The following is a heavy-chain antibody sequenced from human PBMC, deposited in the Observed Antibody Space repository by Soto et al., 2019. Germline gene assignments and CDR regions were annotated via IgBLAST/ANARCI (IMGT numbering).Heavy chain of an antibody. CDR2: IIPIFGTA. CDR3: AAPDIAARAQGAFDI. J-gene: IGHJ3*02. V-gene: IGHV1-69*13. D-gene: IGHD6-6*01. Sequence: GASVKVSCKASGGTFSSYAISWVRQAPGQGLEWMGGIIPIFGTANYAQKFQGRVTITADESTSTAYMELSSLRSEDTAVYYCAAPDIAARAQGAFDIWGQGTMVTVSS. CDR1: GGTFSSYA.